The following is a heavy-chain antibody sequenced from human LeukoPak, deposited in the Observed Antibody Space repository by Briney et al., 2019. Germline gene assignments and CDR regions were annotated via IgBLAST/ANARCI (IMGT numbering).Heavy chain of an antibody. Sequence: SETLSLTCSVSGFSISRGFYWGWIRQPPGKGLEWIGNIHYSGETYFNPSLKSRLTMSVDTSKNKFSLNLSSVTAADTAVYYCASGTAFDYWGQGTLVTVSS. CDR1: GFSISRGFY. J-gene: IGHJ4*02. CDR2: IHYSGET. V-gene: IGHV4-38-2*01. D-gene: IGHD2-8*02. CDR3: ASGTAFDY.